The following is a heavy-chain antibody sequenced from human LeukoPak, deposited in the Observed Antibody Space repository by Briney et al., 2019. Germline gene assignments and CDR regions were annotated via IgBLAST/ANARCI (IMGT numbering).Heavy chain of an antibody. J-gene: IGHJ4*02. V-gene: IGHV5-51*01. CDR2: IYPVDSAP. Sequence: GEPLKSSWKASGYSFTSYWIVWVRQIPGKGLGWIGIIYPVDSAPSYSPSFQAEFPFSAATSIRTADVQWRSLNASVTAMYYCARLLCSSTSCPHYGYFDYWGQGTLVTVSS. CDR1: GYSFTSYW. D-gene: IGHD2-2*01. CDR3: ARLLCSSTSCPHYGYFDY.